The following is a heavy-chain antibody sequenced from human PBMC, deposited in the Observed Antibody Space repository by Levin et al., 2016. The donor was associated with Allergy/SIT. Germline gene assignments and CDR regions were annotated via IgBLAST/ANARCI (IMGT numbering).Heavy chain of an antibody. J-gene: IGHJ4*02. D-gene: IGHD2-8*01. CDR2: IIPIFDTP. CDR3: AREEWPLMGVD. V-gene: IGHV1-69*13. CDR1: GGTFSTYA. Sequence: SVKVSCKAFGGTFSTYAITWVRQAPGQGLEWMGGIIPIFDTPNYAQKFQGRVTITADESASTAYMELSSLRSEDTAVYYCAREEWPLMGVDWGQGTLVTVSS.